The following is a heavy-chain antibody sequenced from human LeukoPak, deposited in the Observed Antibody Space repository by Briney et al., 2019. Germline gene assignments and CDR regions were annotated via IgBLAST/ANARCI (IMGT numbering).Heavy chain of an antibody. V-gene: IGHV1-69*04. Sequence: EASVKVSCKAPGGTFSSYAISWVRQAPGQGLEWMGRIIPILGIANYAQKFQGRVTITADKSTSTAYMELSSLRSEDTAVYYCASLVAATTDFDYWGQGTLVTVSS. CDR1: GGTFSSYA. CDR3: ASLVAATTDFDY. J-gene: IGHJ4*02. CDR2: IIPILGIA. D-gene: IGHD2-15*01.